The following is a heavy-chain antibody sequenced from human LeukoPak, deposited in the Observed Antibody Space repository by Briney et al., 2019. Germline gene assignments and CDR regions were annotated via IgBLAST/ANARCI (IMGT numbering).Heavy chain of an antibody. J-gene: IGHJ3*02. Sequence: GRSLRLSCAASTFTFSSYAMHWVRQAPGKGLEWVTVISSDGSNKYYADSVKGRFTISRDNSKNTLDLQMNSLRAEDTAVYYCARGPSARFFGVAKGAFDIWGQGTMVIVSS. CDR1: TFTFSSYA. CDR3: ARGPSARFFGVAKGAFDI. D-gene: IGHD3-3*01. CDR2: ISSDGSNK. V-gene: IGHV3-30*04.